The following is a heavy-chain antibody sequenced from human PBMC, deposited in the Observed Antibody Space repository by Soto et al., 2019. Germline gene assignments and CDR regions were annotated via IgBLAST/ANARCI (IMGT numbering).Heavy chain of an antibody. CDR2: IYSTGGIA. J-gene: IGHJ4*02. D-gene: IGHD2-21*02. V-gene: IGHV3-48*02. CDR1: GFTFSDYS. Sequence: EVQLVESGGGLVHPGGSLRLSCAASGFTFSDYSMTWVRQAPGKGLEWVSNIYSTGGIAYYADAVKGRFSVSRDNAKNSLFLQMNSLRDEDTGVYYCARLPKGSMVTGWGQGTLVTVSS. CDR3: ARLPKGSMVTG.